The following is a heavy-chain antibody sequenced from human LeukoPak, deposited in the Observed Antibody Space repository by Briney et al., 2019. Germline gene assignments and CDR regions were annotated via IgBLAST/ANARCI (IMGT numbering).Heavy chain of an antibody. J-gene: IGHJ4*02. CDR3: ARGHDSGSYFPFDY. D-gene: IGHD3-10*01. V-gene: IGHV4-34*01. Sequence: SETLSLTCAVYGGSFSGYYWSWVRQPPGKGLEWIGEINHSGSTNYNPSLKSRVTISVDTSKNQFSLKLSSVTAADTAVYYCARGHDSGSYFPFDYRGQGTLVTVSS. CDR1: GGSFSGYY. CDR2: INHSGST.